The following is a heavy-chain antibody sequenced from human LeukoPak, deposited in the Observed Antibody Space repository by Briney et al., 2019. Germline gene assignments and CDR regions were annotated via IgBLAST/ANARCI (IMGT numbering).Heavy chain of an antibody. D-gene: IGHD6-13*01. V-gene: IGHV3-23*01. J-gene: IGHJ4*02. Sequence: GGSLRLSCAASGFTFSSYAMTWVRQAPGKGLEWVSSISAGGGSTYYATSVKGRFTISRDKSKNTLYLQMNSVRAEDTAVYYCAKGGIAAAGIDGFWGQGTLVTVSS. CDR1: GFTFSSYA. CDR3: AKGGIAAAGIDGF. CDR2: ISAGGGST.